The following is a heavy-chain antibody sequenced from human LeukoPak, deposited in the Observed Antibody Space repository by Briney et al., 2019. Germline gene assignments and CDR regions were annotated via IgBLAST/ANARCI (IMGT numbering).Heavy chain of an antibody. CDR1: GYTFTDYY. CDR2: INPNSGGT. D-gene: IGHD3-10*01. CDR3: ARERREFFDY. Sequence: RASVKVSYEASGYTFTDYYVHWVRQAPGQGLEWMGWINPNSGGTKYAQNFQGRVTMTRDTSISTAYMELSRLRSDDTAVYYCARERREFFDYWGQGTLVTVSS. V-gene: IGHV1-2*02. J-gene: IGHJ4*02.